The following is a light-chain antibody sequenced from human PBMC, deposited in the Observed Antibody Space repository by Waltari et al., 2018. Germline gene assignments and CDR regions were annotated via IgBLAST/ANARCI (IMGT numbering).Light chain of an antibody. CDR3: QQRSNWPPSIT. V-gene: IGKV3-11*01. CDR1: QSVSSY. CDR2: DAS. Sequence: EIVLTQSPATLSLSPGERATLSCRASQSVSSYLAWYQQRPGQAPRLLISDASHRATGIPARFSGGGSGTDFTLTISSLEPEDFALYYCQQRSNWPPSITFGQGTRLEIK. J-gene: IGKJ5*01.